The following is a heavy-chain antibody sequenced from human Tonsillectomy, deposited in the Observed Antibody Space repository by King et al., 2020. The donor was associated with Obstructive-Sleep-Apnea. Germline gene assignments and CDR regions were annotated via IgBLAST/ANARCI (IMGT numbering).Heavy chain of an antibody. Sequence: VQLVQSGAEVKKPGEALRISCKGSGYSFPNYWITWVRQMPGKGLEWMGRIDPSDSYTNSIPSFQGHVTLSADKSINTAYLQWGSLKASDTAIYYCARPRGSSRYYFYGLNVWGQGTTVTVSS. J-gene: IGHJ6*02. CDR2: IDPSDSYT. CDR3: ARPRGSSRYYFYGLNV. D-gene: IGHD6-13*01. CDR1: GYSFPNYW. V-gene: IGHV5-10-1*03.